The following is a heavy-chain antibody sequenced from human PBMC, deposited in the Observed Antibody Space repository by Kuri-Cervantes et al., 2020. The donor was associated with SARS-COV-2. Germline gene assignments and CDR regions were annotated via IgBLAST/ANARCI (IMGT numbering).Heavy chain of an antibody. J-gene: IGHJ4*02. V-gene: IGHV3-23*01. CDR2: IADNGGST. Sequence: ESLKISCAASGIIFSSYAMSWVRQAPGKGLEWVSTIADNGGSTYHADSVKGRFTISRDNSKTTLFLQMNSLRAEDTAVYHCVKGSAASRPYYFDSWGQGTLVTVSS. CDR3: VKGSAASRPYYFDS. CDR1: GIIFSSYA. D-gene: IGHD3-10*01.